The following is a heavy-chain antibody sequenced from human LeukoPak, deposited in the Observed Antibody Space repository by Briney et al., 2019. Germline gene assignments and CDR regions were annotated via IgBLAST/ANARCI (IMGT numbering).Heavy chain of an antibody. CDR3: ARGPYGDPYNWFDP. CDR2: ISAYNGNT. J-gene: IGHJ5*02. D-gene: IGHD4-17*01. V-gene: IGHV1-18*01. CDR1: GYTFTSYG. Sequence: ASVKVSCKASGYTFTSYGISWVRQAPGQGLEWMGWISAYNGNTNYAQKLQGRVTMTTDTSTSTAYMDLRSLRSDDTAVYYCARGPYGDPYNWFDPWGQGTLVTVSS.